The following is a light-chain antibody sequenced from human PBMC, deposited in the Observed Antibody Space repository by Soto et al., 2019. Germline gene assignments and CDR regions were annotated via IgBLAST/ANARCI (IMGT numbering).Light chain of an antibody. J-gene: IGKJ1*01. Sequence: DIQMTQSPSALSASVGDRVTITGRASQSISSWLAWYQQKPGKAPKLLIYKASSLESGVPSRFSGSGSGTEFTLTISSLQPDDFAAYYCQQCNSYPWTFGHGTKVEIK. V-gene: IGKV1-5*03. CDR1: QSISSW. CDR2: KAS. CDR3: QQCNSYPWT.